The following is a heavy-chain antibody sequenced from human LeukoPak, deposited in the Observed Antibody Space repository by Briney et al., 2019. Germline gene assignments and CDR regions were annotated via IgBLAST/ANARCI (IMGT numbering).Heavy chain of an antibody. J-gene: IGHJ4*02. CDR3: ASRTFEVEWL. V-gene: IGHV4-34*01. CDR2: INHSGST. CDR1: GGSFSGYY. Sequence: PSETLSLTCAVYGGSFSGYYWSWIRQPAGKGLEWIGEINHSGSTNYNPSLKSRVSISVDTSKNQFSLKLSSVTAADTAVYYCASRTFEVEWLWGQGTLVTVSS. D-gene: IGHD3-3*01.